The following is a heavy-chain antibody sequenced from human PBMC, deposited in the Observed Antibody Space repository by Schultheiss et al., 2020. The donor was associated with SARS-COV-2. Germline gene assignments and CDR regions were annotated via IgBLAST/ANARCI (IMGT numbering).Heavy chain of an antibody. CDR3: ARSRGSSGIDY. CDR1: GGSFSGYY. D-gene: IGHD6-13*01. V-gene: IGHV4-34*01. J-gene: IGHJ4*02. CDR2: INHSGST. Sequence: SETLSLTCAVYGGSFSGYYWSWIRQPPGKGLEWIGEINHSGSTNYNPSLKSRVTISVDTSKNQFSLKLSSVTAADTAVYYCARSRGSSGIDYWGQGTLVTVSS.